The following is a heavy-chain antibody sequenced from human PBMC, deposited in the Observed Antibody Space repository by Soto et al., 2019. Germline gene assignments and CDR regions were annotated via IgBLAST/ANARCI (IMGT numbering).Heavy chain of an antibody. V-gene: IGHV3-30*18. CDR2: TSYDGSNT. D-gene: IGHD6-19*01. CDR3: AKGLSYQWLAVDY. J-gene: IGHJ4*02. CDR1: GFTFSSYG. Sequence: VQLVESGGGVVQPGRSLRLSCAASGFTFSSYGMHWVRQAPGKGLQWVAVTSYDGSNTYYADSVKGRFTISRDNSKNTLYLQMNSLRAEDTAVYYCAKGLSYQWLAVDYWGQGTLVTVSS.